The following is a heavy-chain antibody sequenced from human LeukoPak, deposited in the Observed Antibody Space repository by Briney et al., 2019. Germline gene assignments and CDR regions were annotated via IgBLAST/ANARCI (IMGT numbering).Heavy chain of an antibody. D-gene: IGHD1-26*01. Sequence: ASVKVSRKASGGTFSSYAISWVRQAPGQGLEWMGGIIPIFGTANYAQKFQGRVTITADESTSTAYMELSSLRSEDTAVYYCASRGLGSPTLLYFDYWGQGTLVTVSS. CDR3: ASRGLGSPTLLYFDY. V-gene: IGHV1-69*01. CDR1: GGTFSSYA. CDR2: IIPIFGTA. J-gene: IGHJ4*02.